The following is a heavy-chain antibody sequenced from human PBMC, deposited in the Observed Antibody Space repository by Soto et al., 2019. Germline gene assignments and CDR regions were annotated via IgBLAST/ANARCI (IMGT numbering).Heavy chain of an antibody. CDR1: GFTFSSYA. CDR2: ISGSGGST. CDR3: AKALYYYDSSGYWVPDY. J-gene: IGHJ4*02. Sequence: GGSLRLSCAASGFTFSSYAMSWVRQAPGKGLEWVSAISGSGGSTYYADSVKGRFTISRDNSKNTLYLQMNSLRAEDTAVYYCAKALYYYDSSGYWVPDYWGQGTLVPVSS. D-gene: IGHD3-22*01. V-gene: IGHV3-23*01.